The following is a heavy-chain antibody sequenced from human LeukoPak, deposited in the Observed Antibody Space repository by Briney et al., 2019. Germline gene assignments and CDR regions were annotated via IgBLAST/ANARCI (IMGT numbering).Heavy chain of an antibody. J-gene: IGHJ4*02. Sequence: PSETLSLTCTVSSGSISSSSYYWGWIRQPPGKGLEWIGSIYYSGSTYYNPSLKSRVTISVDTSKNQFSLKLSSVTAADTAVYYCARIVGAYYFDYWGQGTLVTVSS. V-gene: IGHV4-39*01. CDR3: ARIVGAYYFDY. CDR2: IYYSGST. D-gene: IGHD1-26*01. CDR1: SGSISSSSYY.